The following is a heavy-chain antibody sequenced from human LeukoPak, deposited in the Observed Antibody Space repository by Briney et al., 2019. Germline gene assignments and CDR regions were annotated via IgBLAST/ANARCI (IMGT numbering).Heavy chain of an antibody. CDR3: ARGYCSGGSCYSYYYYNYMDV. D-gene: IGHD2-15*01. CDR1: GGSFSGYH. Sequence: SETLSLTCAAYGGSFSGYHWSWIRQPPGKGLEWIGSIHYSGSTNYNPSLKSRVTISVDTSKNQFSLKLSSVTAADTAVYYCARGYCSGGSCYSYYYYNYMDVWGKGTTVTVSS. CDR2: IHYSGST. V-gene: IGHV4-34*01. J-gene: IGHJ6*03.